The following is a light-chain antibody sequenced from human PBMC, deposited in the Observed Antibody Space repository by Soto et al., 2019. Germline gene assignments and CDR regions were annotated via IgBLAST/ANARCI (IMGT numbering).Light chain of an antibody. Sequence: QSVLTQPASVSGSPGQSITISCTGTSSDVGGYDYVSWYQQLPGKAPKLMIYEVNNRPSGVSNRFSGSKSGNTASLTISGLQAEDEADYYCSSYTGTSTFVFGGGTKVTVL. J-gene: IGLJ1*01. V-gene: IGLV2-14*01. CDR2: EVN. CDR3: SSYTGTSTFV. CDR1: SSDVGGYDY.